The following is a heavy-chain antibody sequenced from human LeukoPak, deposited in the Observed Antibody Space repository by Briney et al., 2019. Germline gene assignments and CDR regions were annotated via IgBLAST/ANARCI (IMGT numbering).Heavy chain of an antibody. V-gene: IGHV1-46*01. CDR2: INPSGGST. CDR1: GHIFTSYY. J-gene: IGHJ4*02. D-gene: IGHD7-27*01. CDR3: ARGELGDFNY. Sequence: GASVKVSCKASGHIFTSYYIHWVRQAPGQGLEWMGIINPSGGSTSYAQKFQGRVTMTRDTSTSTVYMELSSLRSEDTAIYYCARGELGDFNYWGQGTLVTVSS.